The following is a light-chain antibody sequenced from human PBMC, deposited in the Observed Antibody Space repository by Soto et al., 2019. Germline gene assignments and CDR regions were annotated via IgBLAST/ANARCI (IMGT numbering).Light chain of an antibody. CDR2: GTS. Sequence: ETMMKQSPDTLSVSPGERATLSCRTSESVSNKLAWYQQKPGQAPRLLIYGTSTRATGIPARFSGSGSGTEFTLSISSLQSEDFAVYYCQQYNNWPPNTFGQGTKVDI. CDR3: QQYNNWPPNT. CDR1: ESVSNK. V-gene: IGKV3-15*01. J-gene: IGKJ2*01.